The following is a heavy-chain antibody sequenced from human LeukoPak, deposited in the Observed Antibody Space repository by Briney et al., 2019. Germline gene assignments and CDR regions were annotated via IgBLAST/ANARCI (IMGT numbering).Heavy chain of an antibody. J-gene: IGHJ4*02. D-gene: IGHD7-27*01. V-gene: IGHV3-53*01. Sequence: GGSLRLSCAASGFSVSSNYMSWVRQTPGKGLECVSLIYSGGNTYYADSVKGRFTISRDHSKNTLYLQMNTLRAEDTAVYYCATRKLGNDYWGQGTLVTVSS. CDR2: IYSGGNT. CDR1: GFSVSSNY. CDR3: ATRKLGNDY.